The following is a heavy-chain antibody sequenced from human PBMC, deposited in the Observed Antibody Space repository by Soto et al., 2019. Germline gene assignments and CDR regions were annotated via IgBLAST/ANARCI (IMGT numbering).Heavy chain of an antibody. J-gene: IGHJ3*02. D-gene: IGHD2-15*01. V-gene: IGHV1-18*01. CDR1: GYTFTSYG. CDR2: ISAYNGNT. CDR3: ARDNHGVRDCSGGSCYVYAFEI. Sequence: QVQLVQSGAEVKKPGASVKVSCKASGYTFTSYGISWVRQDPGQGLEWMGWISAYNGNTNYAQKLQGRVTMTTDTSTSTAYMELRSLRSDDTAVYYCARDNHGVRDCSGGSCYVYAFEIWGQGTMVTVSA.